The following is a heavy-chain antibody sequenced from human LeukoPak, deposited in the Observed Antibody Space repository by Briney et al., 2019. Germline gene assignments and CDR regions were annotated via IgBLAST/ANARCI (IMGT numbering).Heavy chain of an antibody. CDR3: AMWRYQILTFDY. D-gene: IGHD3-9*01. J-gene: IGHJ4*02. CDR2: ISGSGDST. V-gene: IGHV3-23*01. CDR1: GLTFSSYA. Sequence: PGGSLRLSCAASGLTFSSYAMTCVRQAPGKGLEWVSGISGSGDSTYYADSVKGRFTISRDNSKNTLYLQMNGLRADDTAVYYCAMWRYQILTFDYWGRGTLVTVSS.